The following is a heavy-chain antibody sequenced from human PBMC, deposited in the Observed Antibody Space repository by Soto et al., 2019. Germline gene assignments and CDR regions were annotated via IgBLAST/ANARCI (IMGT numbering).Heavy chain of an antibody. CDR3: AQCLGAGNSCYVYY. CDR2: IYWIDEK. V-gene: IGHV2-5*01. J-gene: IGHJ4*02. Sequence: QITLKESGRTLVKPTQTLTLTCTFSGFSLSTYEVGVGWIRQPPGKALEGVALIYWIDEKRSRPSLNSRLTIAKDSSKNQVVLTMTNMDPVDTGTYYCAQCLGAGNSCYVYYWGQGALVTVSS. D-gene: IGHD6-13*01. CDR1: GFSLSTYEVG.